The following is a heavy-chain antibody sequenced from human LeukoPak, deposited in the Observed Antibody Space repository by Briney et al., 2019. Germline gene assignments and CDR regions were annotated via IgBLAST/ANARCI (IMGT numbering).Heavy chain of an antibody. CDR3: ARDQIVGATSWFDP. D-gene: IGHD1-26*01. CDR1: GGTFSSYA. J-gene: IGHJ5*02. V-gene: IGHV1-69*04. Sequence: SVKVSCKASGGTFSSYAISWVRQTPGQGLEWMGRIIPILGIANYAQKFQGRVTITADKSTSTAYMELSSLRSEDTAVYYCARDQIVGATSWFDPWGQGTLVTVSS. CDR2: IIPILGIA.